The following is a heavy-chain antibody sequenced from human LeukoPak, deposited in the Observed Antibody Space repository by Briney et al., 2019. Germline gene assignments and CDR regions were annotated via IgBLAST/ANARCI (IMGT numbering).Heavy chain of an antibody. CDR2: IKQDGSEI. CDR3: ARSRDAYKGAFDI. CDR1: GFTLSRSW. V-gene: IGHV3-7*01. Sequence: PGGSLRLSCVASGFTLSRSWMTWVRQAPGKGLEWVANIKQDGSEIYYLDSVKGRFTISRDNAKNSLYLQMNSLRAEDTAVYYCARSRDAYKGAFDIWGQGTMVTVSS. D-gene: IGHD5-24*01. J-gene: IGHJ3*02.